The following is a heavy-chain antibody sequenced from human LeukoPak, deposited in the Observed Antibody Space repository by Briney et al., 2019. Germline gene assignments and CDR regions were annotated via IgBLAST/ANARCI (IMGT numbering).Heavy chain of an antibody. J-gene: IGHJ4*02. Sequence: GGSLRLSCAASGFTFSSYAMHWVRQAPGKGLEWVAVISYDGSNKYYADSVKGRFTISRDNSKNTLYLQMNSLRAEDTAVYFCAKEPHILTGYYTDYFDYWGQGTLVTVSS. CDR3: AKEPHILTGYYTDYFDY. CDR1: GFTFSSYA. V-gene: IGHV3-30*04. CDR2: ISYDGSNK. D-gene: IGHD3-9*01.